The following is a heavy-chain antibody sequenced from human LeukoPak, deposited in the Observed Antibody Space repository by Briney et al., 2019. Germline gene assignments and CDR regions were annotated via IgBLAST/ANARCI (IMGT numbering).Heavy chain of an antibody. CDR1: GYTFTSYD. CDR3: ARDHISSYYYDSSGYFDY. V-gene: IGHV1-8*01. J-gene: IGHJ4*02. Sequence: ASVKVSCKASGYTFTSYDINWVRQATGQGLEWMGWMNPNSGNTGYAQKFQGRVTMTRNTSISTAYMELSSLRSEDTAVYYCARDHISSYYYDSSGYFDYWGQGTLVTVSS. CDR2: MNPNSGNT. D-gene: IGHD3-22*01.